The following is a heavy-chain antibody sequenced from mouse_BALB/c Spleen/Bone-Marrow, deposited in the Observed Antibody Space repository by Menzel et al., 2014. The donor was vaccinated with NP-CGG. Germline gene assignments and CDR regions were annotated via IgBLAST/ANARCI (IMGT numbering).Heavy chain of an antibody. CDR1: GFTFNTYA. V-gene: IGHV10-1*02. Sequence: EVHLVESGGGLVQPKGSLKLSCAASGFTFNTYAMNWVRQAPGKGLEWVARIRSKSNNYATYYADSVKDRFTISRDDSQSMLYLQMNNLKTEDTAMYYCVRSDDGWFAYWGQGTLVTVSA. J-gene: IGHJ3*01. D-gene: IGHD2-3*01. CDR2: IRSKSNNYAT. CDR3: VRSDDGWFAY.